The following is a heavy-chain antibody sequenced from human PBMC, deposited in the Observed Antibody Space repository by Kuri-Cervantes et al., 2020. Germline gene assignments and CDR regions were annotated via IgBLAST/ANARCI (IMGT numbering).Heavy chain of an antibody. J-gene: IGHJ4*02. V-gene: IGHV4-4*02. CDR3: ARDFFLVNSSGPR. Sequence: SETLSLTCTVSGGSISSSNWWSWVRQPPGKGLEWIGEIYHSGSTYYNPSLKSRVTISVDTSKNQFSLKLSSVTAADTAVYYCARDFFLVNSSGPRWGQGTLVTVSS. D-gene: IGHD3-22*01. CDR1: GGSISSSNW. CDR2: IYHSGST.